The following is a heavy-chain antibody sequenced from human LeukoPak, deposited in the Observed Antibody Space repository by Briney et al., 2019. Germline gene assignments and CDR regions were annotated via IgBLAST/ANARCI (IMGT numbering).Heavy chain of an antibody. Sequence: GGSLRLSFASSGFTFSNYRVHWVRQAPGKGRVWVSLINPDWSTINYADSVKGRFTVSRDNAKNTLYLQMDSLRAEEMAVYYCGTAGNYRFDYWGQGTLVTVSS. CDR3: GTAGNYRFDY. D-gene: IGHD1-7*01. CDR1: GFTFSNYR. J-gene: IGHJ4*02. V-gene: IGHV3-74*01. CDR2: INPDWSTI.